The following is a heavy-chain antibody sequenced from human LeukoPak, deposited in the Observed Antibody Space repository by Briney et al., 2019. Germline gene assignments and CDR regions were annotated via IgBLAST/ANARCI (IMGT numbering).Heavy chain of an antibody. Sequence: QSGGSLRLSCAASGFTFSSYAMRWVRQAPGEGLEWVSAISGSGGSTYYADSVKGRFTISRDNSKNTLYLQMNSLRAEDTAVYYCARVGIWFLELLIDYWGQGPLVTVSS. D-gene: IGHD3-10*01. J-gene: IGHJ4*02. CDR3: ARVGIWFLELLIDY. CDR1: GFTFSSYA. V-gene: IGHV3-23*01. CDR2: ISGSGGST.